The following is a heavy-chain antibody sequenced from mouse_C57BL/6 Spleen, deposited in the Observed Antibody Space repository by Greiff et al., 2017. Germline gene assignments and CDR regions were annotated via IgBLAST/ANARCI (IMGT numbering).Heavy chain of an antibody. D-gene: IGHD1-1*01. V-gene: IGHV1-54*01. J-gene: IGHJ4*01. CDR2: INPGSGGT. Sequence: QVQLKQSGAELVRPGTSVKVSCKASGYAFTNYLIEWVKQRPGQGLEWIGVINPGSGGTNYNEKFKGKATLTADKSSSTAYMQLSSLTSEDSAVYFCARSSYYGSSRYAIDYWGQGTSVTVSS. CDR1: GYAFTNYL. CDR3: ARSSYYGSSRYAIDY.